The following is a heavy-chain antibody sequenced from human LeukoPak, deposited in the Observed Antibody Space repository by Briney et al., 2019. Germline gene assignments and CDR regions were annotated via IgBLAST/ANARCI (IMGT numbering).Heavy chain of an antibody. D-gene: IGHD3-3*01. CDR1: GFTFSSYG. CDR2: ISGSGGRT. J-gene: IGHJ4*02. V-gene: IGHV3-23*01. Sequence: SGGSLRLSCAASGFTFSSYGMHWVRRAPGKGLEWVSTISGSGGRTYYGDSVKGRFTISRDNFKNTLYMQMNSLRAEDTAVYYCAKEFASDFWSGPIDNWGQGTLVTVSS. CDR3: AKEFASDFWSGPIDN.